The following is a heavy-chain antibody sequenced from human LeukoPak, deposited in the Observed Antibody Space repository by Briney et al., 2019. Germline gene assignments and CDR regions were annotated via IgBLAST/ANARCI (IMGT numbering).Heavy chain of an antibody. CDR2: ISYDGSIK. V-gene: IGHV3-30*03. J-gene: IGHJ4*02. D-gene: IGHD4-17*01. CDR3: ARGRVKNDYGDYIDY. CDR1: GFTFSNYG. Sequence: GGSLRLSCAASGFTFSNYGIHWVRQAPGKGLEWVAVISYDGSIKYYADSVKGRFTISRDNSKNTLYLQMNSLRAEDTAVYYCARGRVKNDYGDYIDYWGQGTLVTVSS.